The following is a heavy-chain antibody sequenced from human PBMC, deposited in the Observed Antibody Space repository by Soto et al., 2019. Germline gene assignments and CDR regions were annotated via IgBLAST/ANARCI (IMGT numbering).Heavy chain of an antibody. J-gene: IGHJ4*02. CDR2: ISGRGDDT. D-gene: IGHD2-21*02. V-gene: IGHV3-23*01. Sequence: SGGSLRLSCAASGLTFSSYAMSWVRQAPGKGLEWVSGISGRGDDTYYADSVKGRFTISRDNSKNMLYLQMNSLRAEDTAVYYCAKDRCGGDCYFFDYWGQGXLVTVSS. CDR1: GLTFSSYA. CDR3: AKDRCGGDCYFFDY.